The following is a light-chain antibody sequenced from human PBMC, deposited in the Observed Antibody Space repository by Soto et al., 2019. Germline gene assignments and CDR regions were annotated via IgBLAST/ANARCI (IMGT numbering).Light chain of an antibody. CDR2: AAS. Sequence: EIVMTQSPATLSVSPGETATLSCRASQSVGSAVAWYQHKPGQAPRLLIVAASIRATGVPGRFSGGGSGTEFTLTIGSLQSEDFAVYYCQQYTNWPPLTFGGGTTVEIK. CDR1: QSVGSA. V-gene: IGKV3-15*01. CDR3: QQYTNWPPLT. J-gene: IGKJ4*01.